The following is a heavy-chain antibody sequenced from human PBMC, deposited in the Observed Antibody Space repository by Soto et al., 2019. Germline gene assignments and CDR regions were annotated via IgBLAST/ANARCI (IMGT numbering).Heavy chain of an antibody. Sequence: QVQLQESGPGLVKPSQTLSLSCTVSGGSIISDDHYWTWIRQPPGKCLQWLGYIFDSGDTYYNPSIVSRLTISLNTSENLVAMGLRSVTAADTAVYYCARLDSCGYYSNHKPYDFDSWGRGTLVTVSS. J-gene: IGHJ4*02. CDR3: ARLDSCGYYSNHKPYDFDS. D-gene: IGHD3-22*01. CDR2: IFDSGDT. V-gene: IGHV4-31*03. CDR1: GGSIISDDHY.